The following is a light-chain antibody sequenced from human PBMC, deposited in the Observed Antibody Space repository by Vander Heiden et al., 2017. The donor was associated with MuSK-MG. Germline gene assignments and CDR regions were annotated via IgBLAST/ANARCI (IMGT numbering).Light chain of an antibody. CDR1: QVISDS. J-gene: IGKJ4*02. Sequence: DIQLPQSPSFLSASVGYRVTLTCRASQVISDSLAWYQQIPATAPHPPIYPPSTLQRGAPSRFSGRASGTEITLTISSLTAEDAATYCRQQGNSYPRTFGGGTKVEIK. CDR3: QQGNSYPRT. CDR2: PPS. V-gene: IGKV1-9*01.